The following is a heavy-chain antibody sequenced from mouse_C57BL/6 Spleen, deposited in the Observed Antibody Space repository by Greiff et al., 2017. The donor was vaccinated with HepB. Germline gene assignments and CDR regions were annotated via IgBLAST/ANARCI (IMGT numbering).Heavy chain of an antibody. Sequence: EVQVVESGGGLVQPGESLKLSCAASGFTFSDYYMYWVRQTPEKGLEWVAYISNGGGSTYYPDTVKSRFTITRDNAKNTLYLQMSRLKAEDTAMYYCARSWWLRRDYAMDYWGQGTSVTVSS. D-gene: IGHD2-2*01. CDR2: ISNGGGST. J-gene: IGHJ4*01. CDR3: ARSWWLRRDYAMDY. CDR1: GFTFSDYY. V-gene: IGHV5-12*01.